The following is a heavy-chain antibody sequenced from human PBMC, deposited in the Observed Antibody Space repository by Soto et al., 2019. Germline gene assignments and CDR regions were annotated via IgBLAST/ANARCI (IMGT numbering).Heavy chain of an antibody. J-gene: IGHJ4*02. CDR3: ATRVPNSRAYVGVFDY. CDR1: GNSFTNYF. CDR2: VYHTGST. Sequence: PSETLSLTCTVSGNSFTNYFWSWLRQPPGKGLEWIGYVYHTGSTGYNPSHESRVVISIDTSKNQFSLKINSVTAADTAVYYCATRVPNSRAYVGVFDYWGQGTQVTVS. V-gene: IGHV4-59*08. D-gene: IGHD3-22*01.